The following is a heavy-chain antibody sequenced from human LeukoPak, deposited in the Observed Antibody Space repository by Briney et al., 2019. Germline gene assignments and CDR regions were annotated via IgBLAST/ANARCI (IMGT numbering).Heavy chain of an antibody. CDR3: TRDLVGATSDF. CDR1: GFIFTTYW. D-gene: IGHD1-26*01. V-gene: IGHV3-74*01. CDR2: INSDGSDT. J-gene: IGHJ4*02. Sequence: GGSLRLSCSASGFIFTTYWMHWVREAPGKGLVWVARINSDGSDTYYADSVKGRFTISRDNSKNTVYLQMNSLRAEDTAVYYCTRDLVGATSDFWGRGTLVTVSS.